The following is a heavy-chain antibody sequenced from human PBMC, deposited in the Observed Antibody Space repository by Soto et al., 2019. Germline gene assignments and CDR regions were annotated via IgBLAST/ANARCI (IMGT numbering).Heavy chain of an antibody. CDR3: ARLGPGATTVTTGAAFDV. J-gene: IGHJ3*01. Sequence: QVQLQESGPGLVKPSGTLSLTCAVSGGSIITSNWWTWVRQPPGKGLEWIGESIHSGTANYNPSLKSRVTISVDHSKNQFSLNPFSVTAADTAIYYCARLGPGATTVTTGAAFDVWGQGTMVTVSS. CDR1: GGSIITSNW. D-gene: IGHD4-17*01. V-gene: IGHV4-4*02. CDR2: SIHSGTA.